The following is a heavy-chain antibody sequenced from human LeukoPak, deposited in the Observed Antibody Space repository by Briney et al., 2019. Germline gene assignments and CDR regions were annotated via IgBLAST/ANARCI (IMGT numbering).Heavy chain of an antibody. CDR3: AGAYYYDSSGYYLDY. Sequence: GASVKVSCKASGGTFSSYAISWVRQAPGQGLEWMGRIIPILGIANYAQKFQGRVTITADKSTSTAYMELSSLRSEDTAVYYCAGAYYYDSSGYYLDYWGQGTLVTVSS. D-gene: IGHD3-22*01. V-gene: IGHV1-69*04. CDR2: IIPILGIA. J-gene: IGHJ4*02. CDR1: GGTFSSYA.